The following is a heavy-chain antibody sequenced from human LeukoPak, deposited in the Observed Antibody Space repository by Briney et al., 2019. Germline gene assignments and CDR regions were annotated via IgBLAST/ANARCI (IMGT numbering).Heavy chain of an antibody. CDR1: GVTLSDYG. V-gene: IGHV3-30*18. Sequence: QPGRSLRLSCAGSGVTLSDYGIHWVRQAPGKGLEWVAVISYDGSITFYGDSVKGRFTISRDNSKKTVDLQMNSLRAEDTAVYYCAKDFSGFGELLFFFGMDVWGQGTTVIVSS. D-gene: IGHD3-10*01. J-gene: IGHJ6*02. CDR3: AKDFSGFGELLFFFGMDV. CDR2: ISYDGSIT.